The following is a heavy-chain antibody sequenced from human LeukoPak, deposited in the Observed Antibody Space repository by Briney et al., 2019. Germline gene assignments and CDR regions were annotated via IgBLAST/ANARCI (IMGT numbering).Heavy chain of an antibody. V-gene: IGHV1-18*01. CDR1: GYSFKSYG. J-gene: IGHJ4*02. D-gene: IGHD3-10*01. CDR2: ISGYNGDT. CDR3: ARQGFGDPFDY. Sequence: ASVKVSCKASGYSFKSYGISWVRQAPGQGLEWMGWISGYNGDTNYAQKLQGRVTMTTDTSTSTAYMELRSLRSDDTAVYYCARQGFGDPFDYWGQGTLVTVSS.